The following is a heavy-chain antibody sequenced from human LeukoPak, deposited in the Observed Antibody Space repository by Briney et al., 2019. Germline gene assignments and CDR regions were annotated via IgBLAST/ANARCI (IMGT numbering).Heavy chain of an antibody. D-gene: IGHD2-2*01. V-gene: IGHV3-74*03. J-gene: IGHJ4*02. CDR1: GFTFSSTW. Sequence: GGSLRLSCAASGFTFSSTWMHCVRQVPGKELVWVARIESDGRRTTYAESVKGRFTISRDNAKNTLYLEMNSLRVEDTAVYYCARDWYHAIDYWGQGTLVTVSS. CDR3: ARDWYHAIDY. CDR2: IESDGRRT.